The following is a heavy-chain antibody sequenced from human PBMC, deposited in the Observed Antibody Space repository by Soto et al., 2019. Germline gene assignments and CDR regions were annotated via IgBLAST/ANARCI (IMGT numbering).Heavy chain of an antibody. CDR2: IYYSGST. J-gene: IGHJ4*02. Sequence: SETLSLTCTVSGGSISSYYWSWIRQPPGKGLEWIGYIYYSGSTNYNPSLKSRVTISVDTSKNQFSLKLSSVTAADTAVYYCASSEGRYWGQRTLVTVSS. D-gene: IGHD3-10*01. CDR1: GGSISSYY. CDR3: ASSEGRY. V-gene: IGHV4-59*08.